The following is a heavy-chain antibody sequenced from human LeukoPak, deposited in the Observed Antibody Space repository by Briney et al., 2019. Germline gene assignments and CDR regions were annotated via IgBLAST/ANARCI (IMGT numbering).Heavy chain of an antibody. J-gene: IGHJ4*02. CDR1: GFTFSNAW. D-gene: IGHD3-9*01. Sequence: KPGGSLRLSCAASGFTFSNAWMNWVRQAPGKGLEWVGRIKSQVDGGTIDYAAPVKGRFTISRDDSKNTVHLQMSSLEIEDTAVYYCATGGYFLDYWGQGTLVTVSS. CDR2: IKSQVDGGTI. CDR3: ATGGYFLDY. V-gene: IGHV3-15*01.